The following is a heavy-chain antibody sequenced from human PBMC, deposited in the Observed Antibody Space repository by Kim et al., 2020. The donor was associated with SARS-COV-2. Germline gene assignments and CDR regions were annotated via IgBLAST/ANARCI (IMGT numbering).Heavy chain of an antibody. Sequence: GGSLRLSCAASGFTFSSYGMHWVRQAPGKGLEWVAVIWYDGSNKYYADSVKGRFTISRDNSKNTLYLQMNSLRAEDTAVYYCARVALAARHLDYWGQGTLFPVSS. CDR1: GFTFSSYG. D-gene: IGHD6-6*01. CDR2: IWYDGSNK. V-gene: IGHV3-33*01. CDR3: ARVALAARHLDY. J-gene: IGHJ4*02.